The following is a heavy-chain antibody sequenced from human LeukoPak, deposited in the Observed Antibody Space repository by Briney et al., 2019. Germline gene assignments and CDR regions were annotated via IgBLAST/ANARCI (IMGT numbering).Heavy chain of an antibody. CDR2: ISSSSSYI. D-gene: IGHD1/OR15-1a*01. CDR3: ARGALEQIYTPPDY. J-gene: IGHJ4*02. Sequence: KPGGSLRLSCAASGFTFSSYSMNWVRQAPGKGLEWVSSISSSSSYIYYADSVKGRFTISRDNAKNSLYLQMNSLRAEDTAVYYCARGALEQIYTPPDYWGQGTLVTVSS. CDR1: GFTFSSYS. V-gene: IGHV3-21*04.